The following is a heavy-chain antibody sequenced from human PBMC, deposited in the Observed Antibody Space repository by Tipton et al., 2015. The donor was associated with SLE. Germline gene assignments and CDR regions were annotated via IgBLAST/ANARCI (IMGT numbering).Heavy chain of an antibody. CDR2: IVVGSGNT. D-gene: IGHD3-10*01. CDR3: AWVVGYYGSGMYGMDV. J-gene: IGHJ6*02. Sequence: QSGAEVKKPGTSVKVSCKASGFTFTSSAVQWVRQARGQRLEWIGWIVVGSGNTNYAQKFQERVTITRDMSTSTAYMELSSLRSEGTDVDYWAWVVGYYGSGMYGMDVWGQGTTVAVSS. CDR1: GFTFTSSA. V-gene: IGHV1-58*01.